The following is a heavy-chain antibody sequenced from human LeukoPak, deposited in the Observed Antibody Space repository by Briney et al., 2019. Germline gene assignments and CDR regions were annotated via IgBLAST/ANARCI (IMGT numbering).Heavy chain of an antibody. Sequence: SETLSLTCAVYGGSFSGYYWSWIRQPQGKGMEWIGEINHSGSTNYNPSLKSRVTISVDTSKNQFSLKLSSVTAADTAVYYCAREGSSWYWGTATRGWYFDLWGRGTLVTVSS. D-gene: IGHD6-13*01. CDR3: AREGSSWYWGTATRGWYFDL. CDR1: GGSFSGYY. CDR2: INHSGST. V-gene: IGHV4-34*01. J-gene: IGHJ2*01.